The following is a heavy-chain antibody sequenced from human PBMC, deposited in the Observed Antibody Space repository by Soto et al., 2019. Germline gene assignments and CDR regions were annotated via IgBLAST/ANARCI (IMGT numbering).Heavy chain of an antibody. V-gene: IGHV4-31*03. CDR3: ASKVRGDYGMDV. D-gene: IGHD3-10*01. CDR1: VGSISSGGYV. Sequence: QVQLQASGPGLVKPSQTMSLTCTVSVGSISSGGYVWSSIRQHPGKCLEWIGFTSYSGSTYYSPTLKSRVTISVDTSKNQFALKLSSVTAAYTAVYYCASKVRGDYGMDVWCEGTTVTVTS. CDR2: TSYSGST. J-gene: IGHJ6*04.